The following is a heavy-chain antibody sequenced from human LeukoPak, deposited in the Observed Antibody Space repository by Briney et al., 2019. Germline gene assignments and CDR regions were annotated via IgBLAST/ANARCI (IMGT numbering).Heavy chain of an antibody. CDR2: IWYDGSNK. Sequence: GGSLRLSCVASGFTFSTYGMHWVRQAPGKRLEWVAFIWYDGSNKYYADSVKGRFTVSRDNSKNTLSLQMNSLRPEDTAMYYCAKSYSYGYDYWGQGALVTVSS. CDR1: GFTFSTYG. CDR3: AKSYSYGYDY. D-gene: IGHD5-18*01. V-gene: IGHV3-30*02. J-gene: IGHJ4*02.